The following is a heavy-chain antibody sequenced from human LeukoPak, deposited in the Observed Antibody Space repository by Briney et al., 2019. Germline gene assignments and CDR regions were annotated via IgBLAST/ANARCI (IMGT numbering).Heavy chain of an antibody. V-gene: IGHV4-39*01. CDR3: ARTYYYDSSGYYWYFDL. J-gene: IGHJ2*01. CDR2: IYYSGST. CDR1: GGSISSSSYY. D-gene: IGHD3-22*01. Sequence: SSETLSLTCTVSGGSISSSSYYWGWIRQPPGKRLEWIGSIYYSGSTYYNPSLKSRVTTSVDTSKNQFSLKLSSVTAADTAVYYCARTYYYDSSGYYWYFDLWGRGTLVTVSS.